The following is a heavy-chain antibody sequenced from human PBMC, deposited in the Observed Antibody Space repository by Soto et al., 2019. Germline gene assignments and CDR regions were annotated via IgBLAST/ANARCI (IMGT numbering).Heavy chain of an antibody. CDR3: ATAVDIVVVPAWFDP. CDR1: GYTLTELS. D-gene: IGHD2-2*01. V-gene: IGHV1-24*01. J-gene: IGHJ5*02. CDR2: FDPEDGET. Sequence: ASVKVSCKVSGYTLTELSMDWVRQAPGKGLEWMGGFDPEDGETIYAQKFQGRVTMTEDTSTDTAYMELSSLRSEDTAVYYCATAVDIVVVPAWFDPWGQGTLVTVSS.